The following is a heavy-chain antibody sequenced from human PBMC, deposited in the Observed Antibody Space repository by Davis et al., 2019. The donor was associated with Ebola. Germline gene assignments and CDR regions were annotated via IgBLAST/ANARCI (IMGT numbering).Heavy chain of an antibody. J-gene: IGHJ4*02. CDR3: ARGALIAAAGTGKDFDY. Sequence: SETLSLTCAVYGGSFSAYYWSWIRQPPGKGLEWIGEINHSGSTNYNPSLKSRLTISVDTSKNQFSLKLSSVTAADTAVYYCARGALIAAAGTGKDFDYWGQGTLVTVSS. CDR1: GGSFSAYY. V-gene: IGHV4-34*01. D-gene: IGHD6-13*01. CDR2: INHSGST.